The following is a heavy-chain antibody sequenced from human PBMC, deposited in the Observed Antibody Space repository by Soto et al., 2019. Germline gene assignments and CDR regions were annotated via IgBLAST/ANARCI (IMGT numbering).Heavy chain of an antibody. Sequence: PSETLSLTCTVSGGSVSSGSYQWTWIRQPPGKGLEWIGYIHVSGSTNDNPSLKGRVTMSIDTSKNQFSLKLSSVTAADTAVYYSARDGPGMDVWGQGTKVTVS. V-gene: IGHV4-61*01. CDR1: GGSVSSGSYQ. J-gene: IGHJ6*02. CDR2: IHVSGST. CDR3: ARDGPGMDV.